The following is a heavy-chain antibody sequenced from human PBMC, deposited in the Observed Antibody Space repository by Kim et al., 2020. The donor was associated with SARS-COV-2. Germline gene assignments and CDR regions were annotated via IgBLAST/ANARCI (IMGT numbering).Heavy chain of an antibody. V-gene: IGHV3-30*02. J-gene: IGHJ6*02. D-gene: IGHD3-10*01. Sequence: RFTISRDNSKNTLYLQMNSLRAGDTAVYYCAKTPMVRGVIIEYYYYGMDVWGQGTTVTVSS. CDR3: AKTPMVRGVIIEYYYYGMDV.